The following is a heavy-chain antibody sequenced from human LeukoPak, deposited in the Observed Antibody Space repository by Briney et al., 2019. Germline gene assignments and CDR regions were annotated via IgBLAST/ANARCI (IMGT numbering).Heavy chain of an antibody. V-gene: IGHV3-21*01. CDR1: GFTFSSYS. CDR2: ISSSSSYI. J-gene: IGHJ4*02. CDR3: ARENYYGSGSQYFDY. Sequence: NPGGSLRLSCAASGFTFSSYSMNWVRQAPGKGLEWVSSISSSSSYIYYADSVKGRFTISRDNAKNSLYLQMSSLRAEDTAVYYCARENYYGSGSQYFDYWGQGTLVTVSS. D-gene: IGHD3-10*01.